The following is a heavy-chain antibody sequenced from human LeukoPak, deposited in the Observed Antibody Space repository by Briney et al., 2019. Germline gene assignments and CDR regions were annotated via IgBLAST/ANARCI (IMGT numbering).Heavy chain of an antibody. CDR1: GGSISTGDYY. Sequence: SQTLSLTCTVSGGSISTGDYYWSWIRQPPGKGLEWIGYIYYSGNTYYNPSLESRVTISVDTSKNQFSLKLSSVTGADTAVYYCTRTYYSASGYSDAFDIWGQGTMVTVSS. CDR2: IYYSGNT. J-gene: IGHJ3*02. D-gene: IGHD3-22*01. CDR3: TRTYYSASGYSDAFDI. V-gene: IGHV4-30-4*01.